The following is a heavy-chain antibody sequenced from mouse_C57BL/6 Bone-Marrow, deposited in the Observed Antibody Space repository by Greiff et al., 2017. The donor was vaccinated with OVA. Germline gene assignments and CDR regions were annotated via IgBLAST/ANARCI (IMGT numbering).Heavy chain of an antibody. CDR2: IYPSDGST. J-gene: IGHJ4*01. Sequence: QVQLQHSDAELVKPGASVKISCKASGYTFTDYTIHWMKQRPEQGLEWIGYIYPSDGSTKYNEKFKGKATLTADKSSSTAYMQLNSLTSEDSAVYYYARWGYYGNSYYAMDYWGQGTSVTVSA. V-gene: IGHV1-78*01. CDR1: GYTFTDYT. D-gene: IGHD1-1*01. CDR3: ARWGYYGNSYYAMDY.